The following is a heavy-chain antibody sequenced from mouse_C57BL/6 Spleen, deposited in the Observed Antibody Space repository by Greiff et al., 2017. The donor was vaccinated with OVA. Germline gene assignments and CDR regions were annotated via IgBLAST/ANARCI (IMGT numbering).Heavy chain of an antibody. CDR2: IDPETGGT. V-gene: IGHV1-15*01. J-gene: IGHJ3*01. CDR3: TVLRWFAY. Sequence: QVHVKQSGAELVRPGASVTLSCKASGYTFTDYEMHWVKQTPVHGLEWIGAIDPETGGTAYNQKFKGKAILTADKSSSTAYMELRSLTSEDSAVYYCTVLRWFAYWGQGTLVTVSA. CDR1: GYTFTDYE.